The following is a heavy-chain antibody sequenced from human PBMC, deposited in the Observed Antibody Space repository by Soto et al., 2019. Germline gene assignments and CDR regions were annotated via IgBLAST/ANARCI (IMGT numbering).Heavy chain of an antibody. CDR3: AKDGLRYCSGGSCYDDAFDI. CDR2: ISDDGGSK. J-gene: IGHJ3*02. Sequence: GGSLRLSCAASGFTFSSYGMHWVRQAPGKGLEWVAVISDDGGSKYYADSVKGRFTISRDNSKNTLYLQMNSLRAEDTAVYYCAKDGLRYCSGGSCYDDAFDIWGQGTMVTVSS. V-gene: IGHV3-33*06. D-gene: IGHD2-15*01. CDR1: GFTFSSYG.